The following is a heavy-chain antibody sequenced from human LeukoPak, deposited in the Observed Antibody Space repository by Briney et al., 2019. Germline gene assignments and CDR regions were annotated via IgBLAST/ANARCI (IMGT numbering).Heavy chain of an antibody. V-gene: IGHV4-34*01. Sequence: PSETLSLTCAVYGGSFSGYYWSWIRQPPGKGLEWIGSIYYSGSTYYNPSLKSRVTISVDTSKNQFSLKLSSVTAADTAVYYCARLGYSSSTDYWGQGTLVTVSS. J-gene: IGHJ4*02. CDR3: ARLGYSSSTDY. CDR2: IYYSGST. CDR1: GGSFSGYY. D-gene: IGHD5-18*01.